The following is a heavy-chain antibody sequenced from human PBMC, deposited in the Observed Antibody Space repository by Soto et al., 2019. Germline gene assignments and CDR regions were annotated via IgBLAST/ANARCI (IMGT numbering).Heavy chain of an antibody. CDR3: ARGPGVLRFLEWVPVYYGMDV. D-gene: IGHD3-3*01. V-gene: IGHV3-48*03. Sequence: GGSLRLSCAASGFTFSSYEMNWVRQAPGKGLEWVSYISSSGSTIYYADSVKGRFTISRDNAKNSLYLQMNSLRAEETAVYYCARGPGVLRFLEWVPVYYGMDVWGQGTTVTVSS. CDR2: ISSSGSTI. J-gene: IGHJ6*02. CDR1: GFTFSSYE.